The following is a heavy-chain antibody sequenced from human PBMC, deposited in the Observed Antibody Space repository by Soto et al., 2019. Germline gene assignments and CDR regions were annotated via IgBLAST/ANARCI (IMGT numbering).Heavy chain of an antibody. CDR2: IDWDDDK. CDR1: GFSLSTSGMC. J-gene: IGHJ6*02. D-gene: IGHD3-3*01. V-gene: IGHV2-70*01. Sequence: SGPTLVNPTQTLTLTCTFSGFSLSTSGMCVSWIRQPPGKALEWLALIDWDDDKYYSTSLKTRLTISKDTSKNQVVLTMTNMDPVDTATYYCARSPYYDFWSGYYYYYYYGMDVWGQGPTVTVSS. CDR3: ARSPYYDFWSGYYYYYYYGMDV.